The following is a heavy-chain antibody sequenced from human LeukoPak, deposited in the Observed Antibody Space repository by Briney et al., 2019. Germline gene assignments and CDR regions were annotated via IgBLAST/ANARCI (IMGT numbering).Heavy chain of an antibody. Sequence: PSETLSLTCTVSGGSISSLYRTWIRQPPGKGLEWIGNIHNSGSTNYNPSLKSRVTISVDTAKNQFSLRLNSVTAADTAVYYCGRESFGGHCSRTGCYQYTWLDPWGQGSLVTVSS. CDR2: IHNSGST. CDR3: GRESFGGHCSRTGCYQYTWLDP. J-gene: IGHJ5*02. D-gene: IGHD2-2*01. V-gene: IGHV4-59*11. CDR1: GGSISSLY.